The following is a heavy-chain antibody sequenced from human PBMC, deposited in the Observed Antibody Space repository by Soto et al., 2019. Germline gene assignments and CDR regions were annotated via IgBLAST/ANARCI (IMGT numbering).Heavy chain of an antibody. J-gene: IGHJ4*02. Sequence: SETLSLTCAVYGGSFSGYYWSWIRQPPGKGLEWIGEINHSGSTNYNPSLKSRVTISVDTSKNQFSLKLSSVTAADTAVYYCARGRYYYDSSGYYYFDYWGQGTLVTVSS. V-gene: IGHV4-34*01. D-gene: IGHD3-22*01. CDR3: ARGRYYYDSSGYYYFDY. CDR1: GGSFSGYY. CDR2: INHSGST.